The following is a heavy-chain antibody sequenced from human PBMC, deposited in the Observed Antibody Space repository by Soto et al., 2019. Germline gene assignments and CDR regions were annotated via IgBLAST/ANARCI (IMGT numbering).Heavy chain of an antibody. Sequence: TSETLSLTCTVSGGSISSYYWSWIRPPPGKGLEWIGYIYYSGSTNYNPSLKSRVTISVDTSKNQFSLKLSSVTAADTAVYYCAREGRYCSGGSCYSSWFDPWGQGTLVTVSS. D-gene: IGHD2-15*01. J-gene: IGHJ5*02. CDR2: IYYSGST. V-gene: IGHV4-59*01. CDR1: GGSISSYY. CDR3: AREGRYCSGGSCYSSWFDP.